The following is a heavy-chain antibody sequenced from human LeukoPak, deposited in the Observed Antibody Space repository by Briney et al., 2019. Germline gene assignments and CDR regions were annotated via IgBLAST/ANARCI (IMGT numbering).Heavy chain of an antibody. J-gene: IGHJ6*02. CDR2: VYYSGST. V-gene: IGHV4-61*01. CDR3: ARSGGSSGAF. D-gene: IGHD1-14*01. Sequence: KTSETLSLTCTVSGGSVSSGSYYWSWTRQPPGKGLEWIGYVYYSGSTNYNPSLKSRVTISVDTSKNQFSLKLSSVTAADTAVYYCARSGGSSGAFWGQGTTVTVSS. CDR1: GGSVSSGSYY.